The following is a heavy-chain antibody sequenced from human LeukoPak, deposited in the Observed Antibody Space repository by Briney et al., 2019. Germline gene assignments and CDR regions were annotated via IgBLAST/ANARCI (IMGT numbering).Heavy chain of an antibody. CDR1: GFTFDDYA. V-gene: IGHV3-9*01. Sequence: PGGSLRLSCAASGFTFDDYAMHWVRQAPGKGLEWVSGISWNSGSIGYADSVKGRFTISRDNAKNSLYLQMNSLRGEDTAIYYCAKQGGKLLWFGESFDYWGQGTLVTVSS. CDR3: AKQGGKLLWFGESFDY. CDR2: ISWNSGSI. D-gene: IGHD3-10*01. J-gene: IGHJ4*02.